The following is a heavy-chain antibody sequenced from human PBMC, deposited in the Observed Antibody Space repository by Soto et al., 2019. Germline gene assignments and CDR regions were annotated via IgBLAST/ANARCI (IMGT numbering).Heavy chain of an antibody. J-gene: IGHJ3*02. Sequence: VQLVESGGGLVQPGRSLRLSCAASGFTFDDYAMHWVRQAPGKGLEWVSGISWNSGSIGYADSVKGRFTISRDNAKNSLYLQMNSLRAEDTALYYCAKDSGGYDFWSGYYRNDAFDIWGQGTMVTVSS. CDR1: GFTFDDYA. D-gene: IGHD3-3*01. V-gene: IGHV3-9*01. CDR2: ISWNSGSI. CDR3: AKDSGGYDFWSGYYRNDAFDI.